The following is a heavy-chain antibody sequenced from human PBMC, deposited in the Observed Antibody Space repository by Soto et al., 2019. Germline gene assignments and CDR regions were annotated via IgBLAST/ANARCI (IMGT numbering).Heavy chain of an antibody. CDR3: ANPWLPSITVRPPRFDY. CDR1: EFTFSTYA. CDR2: ISDSGDIT. Sequence: ELKLLEIGGGLVQPGGSLRLSCAASEFTFSTYAMTWVRQAPGRGLQWVATISDSGDITYYADSVKGRFTISRDNSRNTLYLQMNTLRAEDPTVYSSANPWLPSITVRPPRFDYWGRGTLVTVSS. J-gene: IGHJ4*02. D-gene: IGHD6-6*01. V-gene: IGHV3-23*01.